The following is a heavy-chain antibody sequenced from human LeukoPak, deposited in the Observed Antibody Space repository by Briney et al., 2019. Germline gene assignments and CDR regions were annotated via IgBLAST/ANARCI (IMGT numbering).Heavy chain of an antibody. CDR3: ARGAPGEY. Sequence: AGSLRLSCAASGFTFSTYWMHWVRQAPGKGLVWVSRINTNGTTTTYADSVKRRFTISRDNAKKTPYLQMTSLRAEDTAYYFSARGAPGEYWGQGTLVTVSS. CDR2: INTNGTTT. J-gene: IGHJ4*02. V-gene: IGHV3-74*01. CDR1: GFTFSTYW. D-gene: IGHD2-2*01.